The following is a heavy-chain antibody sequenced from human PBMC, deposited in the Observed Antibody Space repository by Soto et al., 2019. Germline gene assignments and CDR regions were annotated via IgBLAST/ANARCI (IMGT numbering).Heavy chain of an antibody. CDR1: GDSISNNRW. CDR2: IYHSGNT. Sequence: QVQLQESGPGLVKPSGTLSLTCAVSGDSISNNRWWSWVRQPPGMGLEWIGEIYHSGNTNYNSSLKSRVSISIDKSKNRFSLNLDSVTAAGTAVYYCASRAVTIDYWGQGTLVTVSS. CDR3: ASRAVTIDY. V-gene: IGHV4-4*02. D-gene: IGHD4-17*01. J-gene: IGHJ4*02.